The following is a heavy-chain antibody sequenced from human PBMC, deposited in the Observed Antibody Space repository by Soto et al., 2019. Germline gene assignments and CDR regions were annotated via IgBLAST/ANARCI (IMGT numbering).Heavy chain of an antibody. J-gene: IGHJ4*02. CDR1: GFTFNRAW. Sequence: GGALRLSCAASGFTFNRAWMNWVLQAPGKGLEWVGRIKSKTDGGTTDYAAPVKGRFTISRDDSKDTLYLQMNSLKTEDTAVYYCTTDLPTLIPQVDYWGQGTLVTVSS. CDR2: IKSKTDGGTT. V-gene: IGHV3-15*07. D-gene: IGHD4-4*01. CDR3: TTDLPTLIPQVDY.